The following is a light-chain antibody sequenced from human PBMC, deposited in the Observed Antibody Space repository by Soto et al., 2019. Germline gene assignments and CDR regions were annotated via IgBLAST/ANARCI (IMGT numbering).Light chain of an antibody. CDR1: QSLLHSNGYNF. CDR3: MQALQTPRT. CDR2: LVS. J-gene: IGKJ1*01. Sequence: EIVMTQSPLSLPVTPGEPASISCKSSQSLLHSNGYNFLDWYLQKPGQSPRLLIYLVSNRASGVPDRFSGSGSGTDFTLKISRVEAEDVGVYYCMQALQTPRTFGQGTKVELK. V-gene: IGKV2-28*01.